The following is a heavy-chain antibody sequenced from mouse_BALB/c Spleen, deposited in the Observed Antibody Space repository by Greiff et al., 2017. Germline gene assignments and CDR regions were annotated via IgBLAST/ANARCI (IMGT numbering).Heavy chain of an antibody. CDR2: ISSGGSYT. CDR3: AREHYYGSSPYFDY. J-gene: IGHJ2*01. D-gene: IGHD1-1*01. V-gene: IGHV5-9-4*01. CDR1: GFTFSSYA. Sequence: DVMLVESGGGLVKPGGSLKLSCAASGFTFSSYAMSWVRQSPEKRLEWVAEISSGGSYTYYPDTVTGRFTISRDNAKNTLYLEMSSLRSEDTAMYYCAREHYYGSSPYFDYWGQGTTRTVSS.